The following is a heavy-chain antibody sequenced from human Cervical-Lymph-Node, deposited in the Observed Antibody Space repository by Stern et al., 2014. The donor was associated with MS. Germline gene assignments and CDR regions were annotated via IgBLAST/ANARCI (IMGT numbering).Heavy chain of an antibody. CDR2: IYYSGST. V-gene: IGHV4-59*01. CDR3: ARAGRLVAAFDI. J-gene: IGHJ3*02. Sequence: VQLVESGPGLVKPSETLSLTCTVSGGSISSYYWSWIRQPPGKGLEWIGYIYYSGSTNYNPSLKSRVTISVDTSKNQFSLKLSSVTAADTAVYYCARAGRLVAAFDIWGQGTMVTVSS. CDR1: GGSISSYY. D-gene: IGHD3-16*01.